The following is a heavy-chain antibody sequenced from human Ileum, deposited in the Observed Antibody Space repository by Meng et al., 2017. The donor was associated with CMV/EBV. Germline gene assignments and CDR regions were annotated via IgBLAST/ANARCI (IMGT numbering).Heavy chain of an antibody. CDR3: ARDTPKQLGHGY. CDR1: GFTFSNFW. Sequence: SCAASGFTFSNFWMSWVSQAPGKGLEWVANIKQDGSERLYVDSVKGRFTISRDNAKNALFLQMNSLGAEDTAIYYCARDTPKQLGHGYWGQGTLVTVSS. D-gene: IGHD1-1*01. J-gene: IGHJ4*02. V-gene: IGHV3-7*01. CDR2: IKQDGSER.